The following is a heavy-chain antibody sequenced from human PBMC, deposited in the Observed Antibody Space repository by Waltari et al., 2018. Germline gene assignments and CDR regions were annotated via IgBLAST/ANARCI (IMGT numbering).Heavy chain of an antibody. D-gene: IGHD3-10*01. CDR1: GGSFSGYY. J-gene: IGHJ6*03. CDR2: TNHSGST. V-gene: IGHV4-34*01. CDR3: ARVAGVYYYYYMDV. Sequence: QVQLQQWGAGLLKPSETLSLTCAVYGGSFSGYYWRWIRQPPGKGLEWIGETNHSGSTNYNPSLKSRVTISVDTSKNQFSLKLSSVTAADTAVYYCARVAGVYYYYYMDVWGKGTTVTVSS.